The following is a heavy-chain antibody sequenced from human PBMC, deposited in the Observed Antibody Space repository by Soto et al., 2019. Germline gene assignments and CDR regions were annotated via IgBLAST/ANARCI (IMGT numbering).Heavy chain of an antibody. CDR1: GGTFSSYT. J-gene: IGHJ6*01. Sequence: QVQLVQSGAEVKKPGSSVKVSCKASGGTFSSYTISWVRQAPGQGLEWMGRIIPILGIANYAQKFQGRVTITADQSTSTAYMELSSLRSEDTAVYYCTRVGCSSTSCYAGYYYYYGMDVWGQGTTVTVYS. CDR3: TRVGCSSTSCYAGYYYYYGMDV. V-gene: IGHV1-69*02. CDR2: IIPILGIA. D-gene: IGHD2-2*01.